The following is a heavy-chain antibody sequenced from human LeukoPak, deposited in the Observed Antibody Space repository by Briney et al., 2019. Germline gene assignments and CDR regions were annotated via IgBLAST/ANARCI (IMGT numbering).Heavy chain of an antibody. CDR3: ARGLFGELRRPYYFDY. CDR1: GFTVSSNY. CDR2: IYSGGST. D-gene: IGHD3-10*02. Sequence: GGPLRLSCAASGFTVSSNYMNWVRQAPGKGLEWVSVIYSGGSTYHADSVKGRFTISRDTSKNAVYLQMNSLRAEDTAVYYCARGLFGELRRPYYFDYWGQGTLVTVSS. V-gene: IGHV3-66*01. J-gene: IGHJ4*02.